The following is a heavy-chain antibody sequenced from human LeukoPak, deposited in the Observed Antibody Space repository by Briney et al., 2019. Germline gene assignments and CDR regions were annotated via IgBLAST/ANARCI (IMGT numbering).Heavy chain of an antibody. J-gene: IGHJ4*02. CDR3: AYAPSSGWYLA. CDR1: GFTFSSYN. CDR2: STSGGSSI. V-gene: IGHV3-48*01. D-gene: IGHD6-19*01. Sequence: GGSLRLSCGASGFTFSSYNMNWVRQPPGKGLECVSYSTSGGSSICYVDSVKGRFTIYRDNAKNSLYLQMNSLRAEDTAVYYCAYAPSSGWYLAWGQGTLVTVSS.